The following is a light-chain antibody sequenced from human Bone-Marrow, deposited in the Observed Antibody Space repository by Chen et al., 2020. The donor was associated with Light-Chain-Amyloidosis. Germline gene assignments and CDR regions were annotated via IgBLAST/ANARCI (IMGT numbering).Light chain of an antibody. V-gene: IGLV3-21*02. CDR3: QVWDRSSDRPV. CDR2: DDS. J-gene: IGLJ3*02. CDR1: NIGSTS. Sequence: SYLLTQPSSVSVSPGQTATIACGGNNIGSTSVHWYQQTPGQAPLLVVYDDSDRPSGIPARLSGSNYGNTAKLTISRVEAGDEADYYCQVWDRSSDRPVFGGGTKLPVL.